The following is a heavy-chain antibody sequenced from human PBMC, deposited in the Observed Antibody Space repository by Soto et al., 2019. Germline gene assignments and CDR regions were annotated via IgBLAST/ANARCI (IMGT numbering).Heavy chain of an antibody. V-gene: IGHV4-59*01. CDR3: ARDRGYCSSTSRQHNWFDP. D-gene: IGHD2-2*01. CDR1: GGSISSYY. CDR2: IYYSGST. Sequence: PSETLSLTCTVSGGSISSYYWSWIRQPPGKGLEWIGYIYYSGSTNYNPSLKSRVTISVDTSKNQFSLKLSSVTAADTAVYYCARDRGYCSSTSRQHNWFDPWGQGTLVTVSS. J-gene: IGHJ5*02.